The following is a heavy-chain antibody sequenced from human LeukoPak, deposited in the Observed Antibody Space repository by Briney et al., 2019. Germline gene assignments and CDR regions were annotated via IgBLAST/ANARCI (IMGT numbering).Heavy chain of an antibody. CDR2: IKQDGSEK. CDR1: RFTFSSYW. CDR3: AKDFASGIDY. Sequence: GGSLRLSCAASRFTFSSYWMSWVRQAPGKGLEWVANIKQDGSEKYYADSVKGRFTISRDNSKNTQYLQMNSLRAEDTAVYYCAKDFASGIDYWGQGTLVTVSS. J-gene: IGHJ4*02. V-gene: IGHV3-7*01.